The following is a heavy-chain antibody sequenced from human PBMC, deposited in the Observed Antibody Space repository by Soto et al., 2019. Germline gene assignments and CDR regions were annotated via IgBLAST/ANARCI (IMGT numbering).Heavy chain of an antibody. CDR2: INAGNGNT. Sequence: ASVKVSCKASGYTFTSYAMHWVRQAPGQRLEWMGWINAGNGNTKYSQKFQGRVTITRDTSASTAYMELSSLRSEDTAAYYCARTSTGSSGYYLFDYWGQGTLVTVS. V-gene: IGHV1-3*01. J-gene: IGHJ4*02. CDR1: GYTFTSYA. D-gene: IGHD3-22*01. CDR3: ARTSTGSSGYYLFDY.